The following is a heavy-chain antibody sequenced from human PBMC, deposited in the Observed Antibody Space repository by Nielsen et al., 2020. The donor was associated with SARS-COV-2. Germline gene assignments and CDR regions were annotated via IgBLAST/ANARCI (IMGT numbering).Heavy chain of an antibody. CDR1: GGSFSGYY. CDR2: INHSGST. D-gene: IGHD1-1*01. J-gene: IGHJ6*02. V-gene: IGHV4-34*01. CDR3: ARAAACTSYYSGMDV. Sequence: SETLSLTCAVYGGSFSGYYWSWIRQPPGKGLEWIGEINHSGSTNYNPSLKSRVTISVDTSKNQFSLKLSSVTAADTAVYYCARAAACTSYYSGMDVWGQGTTFPVSS.